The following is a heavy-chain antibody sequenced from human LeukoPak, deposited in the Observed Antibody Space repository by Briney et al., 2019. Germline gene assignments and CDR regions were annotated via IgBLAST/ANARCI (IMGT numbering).Heavy chain of an antibody. D-gene: IGHD3-3*01. CDR3: ARVEADFCLDS. CDR2: IKQDGSEK. J-gene: IGHJ5*02. CDR1: GFTFSSYW. V-gene: IGHV3-7*04. Sequence: GGSLRLSCAVSGFTFSSYWMSWVRQAPGKGLEWVANIKQDGSEKYYVDSVKGRFTISRDNAKNSLYLQMNSLRAEDTAVYYCARVEADFCLDSWGQGTLVTVSS.